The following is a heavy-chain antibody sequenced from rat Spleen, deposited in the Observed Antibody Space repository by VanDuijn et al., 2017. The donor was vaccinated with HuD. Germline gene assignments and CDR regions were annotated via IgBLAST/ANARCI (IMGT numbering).Heavy chain of an antibody. Sequence: EVQLVESGGGLVQPGRSLKLSCAASGFTLSDYGMAWVRQAPTKGLEWVATISYDGSSTYYRDSVKGRFTISRDNAKSTLYLQMDSLRSEDKATYYCTRDMGYWGQGVMVTVSS. D-gene: IGHD1-7*01. CDR2: ISYDGSST. CDR3: TRDMGY. CDR1: GFTLSDYG. J-gene: IGHJ2*01. V-gene: IGHV5-29*01.